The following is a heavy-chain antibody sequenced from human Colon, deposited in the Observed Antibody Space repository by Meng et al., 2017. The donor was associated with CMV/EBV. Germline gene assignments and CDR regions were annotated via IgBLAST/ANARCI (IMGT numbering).Heavy chain of an antibody. CDR1: GDSVSSNSAA. CDR2: TYYGSSRSKWYN. J-gene: IGHJ4*02. V-gene: IGHV6-1*01. D-gene: IGHD2-2*01. Sequence: LRLSCAISGDSVSSNSAAWNWIRQSPSRGLEWLGRTYYGSSRSKWYNDYSVSVKSRIIINADTSKNQFSLQLNSVTPEDTGVYYCARSKDPSSTSCYDYWGQGTLVTVSS. CDR3: ARSKDPSSTSCYDY.